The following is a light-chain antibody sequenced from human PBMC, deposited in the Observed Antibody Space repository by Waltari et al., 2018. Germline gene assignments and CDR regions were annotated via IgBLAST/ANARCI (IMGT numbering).Light chain of an antibody. CDR2: GAY. CDR1: QSVGTY. V-gene: IGKV3-20*01. J-gene: IGKJ1*01. Sequence: IVLTQSPGTLSLSPGERATLSCRASQSVGTYLAWDQQKPGQAPRLLIYGAYSRAAGIPDRFSGSGYGTDVSLTISRLEPEDFAVYFCQHHLRLPTTFGQGTKVEIK. CDR3: QHHLRLPTT.